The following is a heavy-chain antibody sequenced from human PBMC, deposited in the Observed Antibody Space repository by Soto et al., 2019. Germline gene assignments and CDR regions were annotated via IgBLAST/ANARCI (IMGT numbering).Heavy chain of an antibody. Sequence: QVQLVESGGGVVQPGRSLRLSCAASGFTFSSYAMHWVRQAPGKGLEWVAVISYDGSNKYYADSVKGRFTISRDNSKNTRSLQLISLGAEDLAVYYCATEGLVAVAGAVPSWGQETLFTVSS. D-gene: IGHD6-19*01. CDR2: ISYDGSNK. V-gene: IGHV3-30-3*01. J-gene: IGHJ5*02. CDR3: ATEGLVAVAGAVPS. CDR1: GFTFSSYA.